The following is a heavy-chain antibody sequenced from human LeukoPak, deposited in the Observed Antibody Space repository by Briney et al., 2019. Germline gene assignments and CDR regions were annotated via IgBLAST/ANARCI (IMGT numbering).Heavy chain of an antibody. CDR2: VYSGGTT. D-gene: IGHD3-16*01. CDR3: AREIVLMMSDVASPYYMHV. Sequence: SETLSLSCSVSGASVNDYFWSWIRQAPGRGLEWIGHVYSGGTTEYSPSLKGRVTISLDASSNEVSLSLTSSTSADTAVYYCAREIVLMMSDVASPYYMHVWGRGTTVTVAS. J-gene: IGHJ6*03. V-gene: IGHV4-59*02. CDR1: GASVNDYF.